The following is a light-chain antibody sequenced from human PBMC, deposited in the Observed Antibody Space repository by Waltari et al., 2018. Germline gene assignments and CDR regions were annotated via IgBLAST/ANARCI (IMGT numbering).Light chain of an antibody. J-gene: IGLJ2*01. Sequence: QSALTQPASVSGSPGQSITISCTGTSSDVGSYNLVSWYQQHPGKAPKLMIYEVSKRPSGVSNRVSGSKSGNTAYLTIAGLQAEDEADYYCCSYAGSSTWVVFGGGTKLTVL. CDR1: SSDVGSYNL. V-gene: IGLV2-23*02. CDR2: EVS. CDR3: CSYAGSSTWVV.